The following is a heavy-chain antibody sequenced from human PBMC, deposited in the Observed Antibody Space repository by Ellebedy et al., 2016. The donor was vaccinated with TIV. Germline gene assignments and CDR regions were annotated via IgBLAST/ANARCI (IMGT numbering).Heavy chain of an antibody. D-gene: IGHD3-16*01. CDR3: ARKRTFDVMVDY. CDR2: IRSKAYGGTA. CDR1: GFTFGDYG. Sequence: PGGSLRLSCTASGFTFGDYGMTWFRQAPGEGLEWVGFIRSKAYGGTAEYAASVKGRFTISSDDSESIAFLQMNSLKIGDTAVYYCARKRTFDVMVDYWGQGTLVTVSS. V-gene: IGHV3-49*03. J-gene: IGHJ4*02.